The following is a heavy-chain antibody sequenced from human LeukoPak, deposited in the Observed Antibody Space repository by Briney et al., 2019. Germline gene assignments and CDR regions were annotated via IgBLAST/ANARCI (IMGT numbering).Heavy chain of an antibody. CDR2: IKQDGSEK. Sequence: GGSLRLSCAASGFTVGNNYMNWVRQAPGKGLEWVANIKQDGSEKYYVDPVKGRFTISRDNAKNSLYLQMNSLRAEDTAVYYCARDSCSGGSCYEVAFDIWGQGTMVTVSS. D-gene: IGHD2-15*01. CDR3: ARDSCSGGSCYEVAFDI. J-gene: IGHJ3*02. V-gene: IGHV3-7*01. CDR1: GFTVGNNY.